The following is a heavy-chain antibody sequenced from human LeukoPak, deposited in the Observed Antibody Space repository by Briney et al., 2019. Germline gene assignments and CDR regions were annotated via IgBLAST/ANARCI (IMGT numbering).Heavy chain of an antibody. J-gene: IGHJ4*02. D-gene: IGHD6-13*01. V-gene: IGHV4-61*02. Sequence: PSETLSLTCTVSSGSISIGSYYWTWIRQPAGKGLEWIGRIYTSGSTNYNPSLKSRVTMSVDTSKNQFSLKLSSVTAADTAVYYCARGSSSSWYYFDYWGQGTLVTVSS. CDR1: SGSISIGSYY. CDR3: ARGSSSSWYYFDY. CDR2: IYTSGST.